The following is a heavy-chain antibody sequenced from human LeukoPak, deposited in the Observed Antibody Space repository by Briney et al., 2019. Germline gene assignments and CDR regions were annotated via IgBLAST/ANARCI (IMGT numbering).Heavy chain of an antibody. V-gene: IGHV5-51*01. J-gene: IGHJ4*02. D-gene: IGHD2-2*01. Sequence: GESLKISCKGSGYSFTSYWIGWVRQMPGKGLEWKGIIYPGDSDTRYSPSFQGQVTISADKSISTAYLQWSSLKASDTAMYYCARHPREYCSSTSCYQPYYFDYWGQGTLVTVSS. CDR2: IYPGDSDT. CDR3: ARHPREYCSSTSCYQPYYFDY. CDR1: GYSFTSYW.